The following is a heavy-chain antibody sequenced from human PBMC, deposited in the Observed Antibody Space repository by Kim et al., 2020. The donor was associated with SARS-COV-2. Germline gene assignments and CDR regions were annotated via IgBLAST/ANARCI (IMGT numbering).Heavy chain of an antibody. CDR3: TTGDK. CDR2: KTKAGTT. V-gene: IGHV3-15*01. J-gene: IGHJ4*02. D-gene: IGHD2-21*01. Sequence: KTKAGTTDYAAPAKGRFSISRDDSKNTLYLQMNSLKTEDTAVYYCTTGDKWGQGTLVTVSS.